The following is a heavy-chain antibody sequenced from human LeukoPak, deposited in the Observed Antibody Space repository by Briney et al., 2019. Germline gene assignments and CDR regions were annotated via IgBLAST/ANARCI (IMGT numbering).Heavy chain of an antibody. Sequence: GGSLRLSCAASGFTFSSYGMHWVRQAPGKGLEWVAVIWYDGSNKYYVDSVKGRFTISRDNSKNTLYLQMNSLRAEDTAVYYCARDYYYDSSDAYLDYWGQGTLVTVSS. CDR3: ARDYYYDSSDAYLDY. CDR2: IWYDGSNK. CDR1: GFTFSSYG. D-gene: IGHD3-22*01. V-gene: IGHV3-33*01. J-gene: IGHJ4*02.